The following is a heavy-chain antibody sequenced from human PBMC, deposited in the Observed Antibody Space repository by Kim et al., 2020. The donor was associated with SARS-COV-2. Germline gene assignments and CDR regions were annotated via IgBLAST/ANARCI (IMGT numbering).Heavy chain of an antibody. CDR2: SYK. CDR3: ARGWGHVDY. V-gene: IGHV3-21*06. D-gene: IGHD7-27*01. J-gene: IGHJ4*02. Sequence: SYKYYAASVKGRVAISRDNAKNALYLQMNSLRAEDTAVYYCARGWGHVDYWSQGTLVTVSS.